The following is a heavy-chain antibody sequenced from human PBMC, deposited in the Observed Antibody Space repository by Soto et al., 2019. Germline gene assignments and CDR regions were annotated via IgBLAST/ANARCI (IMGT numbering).Heavy chain of an antibody. CDR3: AKSSGSYQRIGWFDP. V-gene: IGHV3-30*18. Sequence: GGSLRLSCAASGFTFSSYGMHWVRQAPGKGLEWVAVISYDGSNKYYADSVKGRFTISRDNSKNTLYLQMNSLRAEDTAVYYCAKSSGSYQRIGWFDPWGQGTLVTVSS. CDR1: GFTFSSYG. CDR2: ISYDGSNK. J-gene: IGHJ5*02. D-gene: IGHD3-10*01.